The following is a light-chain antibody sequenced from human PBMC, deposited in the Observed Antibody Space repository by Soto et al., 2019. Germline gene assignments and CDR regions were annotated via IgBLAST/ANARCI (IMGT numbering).Light chain of an antibody. CDR2: DVS. CDR1: RSDVGGYNS. CDR3: CSYTSGSTLYV. V-gene: IGLV2-14*01. J-gene: IGLJ1*01. Sequence: QSALTHPASVSGSPGQSITISCTGTRSDVGGYNSVSWYQQHPGKAPKLMIFDVSSRPSGVSNRFSGSKSGNTASLTISGLQAEDEADYYCCSYTSGSTLYVFGTGTKVTVL.